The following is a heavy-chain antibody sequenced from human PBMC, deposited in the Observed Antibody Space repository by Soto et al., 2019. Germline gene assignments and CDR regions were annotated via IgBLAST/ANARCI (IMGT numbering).Heavy chain of an antibody. CDR3: ASQTPGKLVMKDYYYGMDV. V-gene: IGHV5-51*01. CDR1: GYSFTSSW. J-gene: IGHJ6*02. D-gene: IGHD6-6*01. CDR2: IYPGDSDT. Sequence: ASVKVSCKGSGYSFTSSWIGWVRQMPGKGLEWMGIIYPGDSDTRYSPSFQGQVTISADKSISTAYLQWSSLKASDTAMYYCASQTPGKLVMKDYYYGMDVWGQGTTVTVSS.